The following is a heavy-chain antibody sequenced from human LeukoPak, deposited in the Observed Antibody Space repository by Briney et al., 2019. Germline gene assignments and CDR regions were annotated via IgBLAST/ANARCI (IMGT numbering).Heavy chain of an antibody. D-gene: IGHD6-19*01. CDR3: ARHPSGWLDY. CDR2: IYYSGNT. J-gene: IGHJ4*02. Sequence: SETLSLTCTVSGGSLSSSSYHWGWIRQPPGKGLEWIGTIYYSGNTYYNPSLRSRVTISVDTSENQYSLKLSSVTAADTGVYYCARHPSGWLDYWGQGTLVTVSS. V-gene: IGHV4-39*01. CDR1: GGSLSSSSYH.